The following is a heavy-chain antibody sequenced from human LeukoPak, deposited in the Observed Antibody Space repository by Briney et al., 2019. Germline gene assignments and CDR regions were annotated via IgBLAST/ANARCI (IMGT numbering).Heavy chain of an antibody. Sequence: GGSLRLSCAASGFTFSSYWMSWVRQAPGKGLEWVANIKQDGSEKYYVDSVKGRFTISRDNAKNSLYLQMNSLRAEDTAVYYCARLYYDFWSGYYSHYFGYWGQGTLVTVSS. V-gene: IGHV3-7*03. CDR1: GFTFSSYW. D-gene: IGHD3-3*01. CDR2: IKQDGSEK. J-gene: IGHJ4*02. CDR3: ARLYYDFWSGYYSHYFGY.